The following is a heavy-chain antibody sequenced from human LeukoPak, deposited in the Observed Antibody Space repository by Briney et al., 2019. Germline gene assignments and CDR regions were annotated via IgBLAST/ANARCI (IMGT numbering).Heavy chain of an antibody. CDR2: ISGSGGST. D-gene: IGHD5-12*01. J-gene: IGHJ4*02. Sequence: GGSLRLSCAASGFTFSSYAMGWVRQAPGKGLEWVSTISGSGGSTHYADSVKGRFIISRDNAKNSLYLQMNSLRVEDTAVYYCARDFRGYSGYHQGYWGQGTLVTVSS. V-gene: IGHV3-23*01. CDR1: GFTFSSYA. CDR3: ARDFRGYSGYHQGY.